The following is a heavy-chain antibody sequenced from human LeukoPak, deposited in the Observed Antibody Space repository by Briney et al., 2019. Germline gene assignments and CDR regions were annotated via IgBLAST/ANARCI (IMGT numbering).Heavy chain of an antibody. J-gene: IGHJ4*02. CDR1: GGTFSSYA. Sequence: GASVKVSCKASGGTFSSYAISWVRQAPGQGLEWMGGIIPIFGTANYAQKFQGRVTITADESPSTAYMELSSLRSEDTAVYYCASSKRWSGYYLSAGDYWGQGTLVTVSS. CDR2: IIPIFGTA. V-gene: IGHV1-69*13. D-gene: IGHD3-3*01. CDR3: ASSKRWSGYYLSAGDY.